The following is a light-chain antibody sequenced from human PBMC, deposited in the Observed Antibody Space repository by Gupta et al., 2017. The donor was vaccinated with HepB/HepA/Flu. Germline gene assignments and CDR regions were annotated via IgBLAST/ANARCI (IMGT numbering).Light chain of an antibody. CDR1: NIGSKS. CDR2: YDS. V-gene: IGLV3-21*04. Sequence: SYVLTQPPSVSVAPGKTARLTCGGNNIGSKSVHWYQQKPGQAPVLVIYYDSDRPSGIPERFSGSNSGNTATLTISRVEAGDEADYYCQVWDSSSDHPEVFGGGTKLTVL. CDR3: QVWDSSSDHPEV. J-gene: IGLJ2*01.